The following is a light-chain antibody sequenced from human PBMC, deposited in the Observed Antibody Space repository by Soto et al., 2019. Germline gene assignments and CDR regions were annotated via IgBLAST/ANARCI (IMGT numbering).Light chain of an antibody. J-gene: IGKJ1*01. Sequence: IVLPQSPCTLSMSPGERSTLSCMASQSVTSSSLAWYQQRPGQAPRLPIYDASIRAAGVPARFSGSGSGTDFSLTISSLEPEDFAIYYCQQRSIWPPWTFGQGTKVDIK. V-gene: IGKV3D-20*02. CDR1: QSVTSSS. CDR3: QQRSIWPPWT. CDR2: DAS.